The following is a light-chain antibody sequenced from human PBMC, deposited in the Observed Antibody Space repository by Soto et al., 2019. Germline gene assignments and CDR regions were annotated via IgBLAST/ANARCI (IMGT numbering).Light chain of an antibody. CDR3: SSYTSSSTHV. Sequence: QSALTQPASVSGSPGQSITISCTGTSSDVGGYNYVPWYQQHPGKAPKPMIYDVSNRPSGVSNRFSGSKSGNTASLTISGLQAEDEADYYCSSYTSSSTHVFGTGTKVTVL. V-gene: IGLV2-14*01. J-gene: IGLJ1*01. CDR2: DVS. CDR1: SSDVGGYNY.